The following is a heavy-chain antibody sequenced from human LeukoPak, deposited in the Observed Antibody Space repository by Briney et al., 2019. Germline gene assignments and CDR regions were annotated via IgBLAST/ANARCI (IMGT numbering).Heavy chain of an antibody. CDR1: GLPLSGYS. Sequence: SGGSLRLSCSVSGLPLSGYSLNWARQAPGKGLEWVSSISRGSGYIYYADSVKGRFTISRDNAKTSLYLQMNSLRDEDTAVYYCARDGEDTSLSFFDYWGLGTLVTVSA. J-gene: IGHJ4*02. V-gene: IGHV3-21*01. D-gene: IGHD2-15*01. CDR3: ARDGEDTSLSFFDY. CDR2: ISRGSGYI.